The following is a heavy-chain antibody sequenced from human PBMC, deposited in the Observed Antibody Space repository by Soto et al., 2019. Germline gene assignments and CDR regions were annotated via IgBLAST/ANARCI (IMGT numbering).Heavy chain of an antibody. D-gene: IGHD3-9*01. J-gene: IGHJ5*02. Sequence: EVQLVESGGGLVKPGGSLRLSCAASGFTFSNAWMNWVRQAPGKGLEWVGRIKSKTDGGTTDYAAPVKGRFTISRDDSKNTLYRQMNSLKTGDTAVYYCNTRITISTLFDHWGQGTLVTVSS. V-gene: IGHV3-15*07. CDR3: NTRITISTLFDH. CDR2: IKSKTDGGTT. CDR1: GFTFSNAW.